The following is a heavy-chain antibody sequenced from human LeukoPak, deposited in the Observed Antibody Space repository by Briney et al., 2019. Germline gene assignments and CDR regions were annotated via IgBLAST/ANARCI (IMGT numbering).Heavy chain of an antibody. J-gene: IGHJ4*02. Sequence: PSETLSLTCSVSGGSISSCTYSWGWIRQPPGKGLEWIGSFSCSGSTYYNPSLKSRVTISVDTSKSQFSLYMDSVTAADTAVYYCARDWNRYAYWGQGTLVTVSS. CDR1: GGSISSCTYS. D-gene: IGHD1-1*01. CDR2: FSCSGST. CDR3: ARDWNRYAY. V-gene: IGHV4-39*07.